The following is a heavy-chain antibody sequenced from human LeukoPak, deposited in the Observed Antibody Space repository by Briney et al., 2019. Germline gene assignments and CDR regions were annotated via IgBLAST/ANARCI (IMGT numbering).Heavy chain of an antibody. CDR2: FYTGGST. CDR1: GFTLSSYA. J-gene: IGHJ4*02. Sequence: GGSLRLSCAASGFTLSSYAMTWVRQAPGKGLEWVSVFYTGGSTYYADSVKGRFTISRDTSKNTVYLQVNSLRAEDTAIYYCVTDLTGTTAGLGYWGQGTLVTVSS. V-gene: IGHV3-23*03. D-gene: IGHD1-7*01. CDR3: VTDLTGTTAGLGY.